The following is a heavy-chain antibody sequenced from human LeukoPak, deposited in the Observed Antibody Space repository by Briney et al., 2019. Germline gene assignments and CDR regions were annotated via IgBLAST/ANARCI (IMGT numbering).Heavy chain of an antibody. Sequence: GGSLRLSCAASGFTFSTYDMHWVRQATGKGLEWVSAIGNAGDTYYVGSVKGRFTIFRENAKNFLFLQMNSLRAGDTAVYYCARGNILTGYTAWGQGTLVTVSS. J-gene: IGHJ5*02. V-gene: IGHV3-13*01. CDR3: ARGNILTGYTA. D-gene: IGHD3-9*01. CDR1: GFTFSTYD. CDR2: IGNAGDT.